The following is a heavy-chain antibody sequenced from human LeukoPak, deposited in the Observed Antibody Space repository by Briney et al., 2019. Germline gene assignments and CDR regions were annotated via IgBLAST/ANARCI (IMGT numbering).Heavy chain of an antibody. CDR2: ISGSGTNT. J-gene: IGHJ4*02. V-gene: IGHV3-23*01. CDR1: GFTFSNYA. D-gene: IGHD3-22*01. Sequence: GGSLRLSCAASGFTFSNYAMNWVRQAPGEGLEWVSGISGSGTNTYYEDSVKGRFTISRDNSKNTLYLQMNSLRVEDTAAYYCAKDLSASRDSGYYSLDYWGQGTLVTVSS. CDR3: AKDLSASRDSGYYSLDY.